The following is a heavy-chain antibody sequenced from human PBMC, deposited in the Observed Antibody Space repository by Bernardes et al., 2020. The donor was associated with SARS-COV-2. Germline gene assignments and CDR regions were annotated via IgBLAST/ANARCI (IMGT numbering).Heavy chain of an antibody. Sequence: GGSLRLSCAASGFTFSEYYMSWIRQAPGKGLEWVSYISSSSSYTNYADSVKGRFTISRDNAKNSLYLQMNSLRAEDTAVYYCARDWPTVTYYYYYGMDVWGQGTTVTVSS. V-gene: IGHV3-11*06. D-gene: IGHD4-17*01. CDR1: GFTFSEYY. CDR3: ARDWPTVTYYYYYGMDV. J-gene: IGHJ6*02. CDR2: ISSSSSYT.